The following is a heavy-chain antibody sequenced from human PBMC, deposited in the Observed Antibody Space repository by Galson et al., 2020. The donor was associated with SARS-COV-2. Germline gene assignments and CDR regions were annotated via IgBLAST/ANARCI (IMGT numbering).Heavy chain of an antibody. Sequence: SETLSLTCTVSGGSISSSSYYWGWIRQPPGKGLEWIGSIYYSGSTYYNPSLKSRVTISVDTSKNQFSLKLSSVTAADTAVYYCWSPPKYYYYYYGMDVWGQGTTVTVSS. CDR1: GGSISSSSYY. V-gene: IGHV4-39*07. CDR3: WSPPKYYYYYYGMDV. D-gene: IGHD2-8*02. J-gene: IGHJ6*02. CDR2: IYYSGST.